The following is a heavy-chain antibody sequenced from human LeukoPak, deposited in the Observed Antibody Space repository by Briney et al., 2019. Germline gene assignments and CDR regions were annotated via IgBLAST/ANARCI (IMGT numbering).Heavy chain of an antibody. V-gene: IGHV3-48*01. CDR1: GFTFSSYS. J-gene: IGHJ3*02. CDR3: ARDSIVGATPSAFDI. D-gene: IGHD1-26*01. Sequence: GGSLRLSCAASGFTFSSYSMNWVRQAPGKGLEWVSYISSSSSTIYYADSVKGRFTISRDNAKNSLYLQMNSLRAEDTAVYYCARDSIVGATPSAFDIWGQGTMVTVSS. CDR2: ISSSSSTI.